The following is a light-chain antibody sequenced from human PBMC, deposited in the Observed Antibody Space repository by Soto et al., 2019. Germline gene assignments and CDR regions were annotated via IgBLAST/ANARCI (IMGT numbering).Light chain of an antibody. V-gene: IGLV2-11*01. CDR3: ATWDLTLSAGVL. CDR2: DVS. Sequence: QSALTQPRSVSGSPGQSVTISCTGTSSDVGGYNYISWYQEHPGKAPKLMIYDVSERPSGVPDRFSGSKFGNTASLTISGLQADDEADYYCATWDLTLSAGVLFGGGTKLTVL. J-gene: IGLJ2*01. CDR1: SSDVGGYNY.